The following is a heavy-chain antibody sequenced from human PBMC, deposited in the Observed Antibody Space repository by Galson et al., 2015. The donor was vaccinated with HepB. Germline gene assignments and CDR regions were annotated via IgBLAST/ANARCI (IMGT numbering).Heavy chain of an antibody. CDR2: IRPSGGLT. J-gene: IGHJ4*02. Sequence: SVKVSCKASGYTFTSYYMHWVRQAPGQGLEWLGIIRPSGGLTTYAQKFQGRITMTRDTSTSTAYMELSSLRSEDTAVYYCAREVGDTDYWGQGTLVTVSS. CDR1: GYTFTSYY. CDR3: AREVGDTDY. D-gene: IGHD1-26*01. V-gene: IGHV1-46*01.